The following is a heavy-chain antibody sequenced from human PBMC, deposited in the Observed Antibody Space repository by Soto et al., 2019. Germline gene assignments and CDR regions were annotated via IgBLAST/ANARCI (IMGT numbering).Heavy chain of an antibody. CDR2: IYYSGNT. J-gene: IGHJ2*01. CDR3: ARRVMSTTSPPYWYFDV. V-gene: IGHV4-39*02. Sequence: SETLSITCTVSGSSISSSSYYWGWIRQPPGEGLEWIGSIYYSGNTYYNPSLKSRVTMSVDTSKNHFSLKLSSVTAADTAVYYCARRVMSTTSPPYWYFDVWGRGALVTVSS. CDR1: GSSISSSSYY. D-gene: IGHD1-1*01.